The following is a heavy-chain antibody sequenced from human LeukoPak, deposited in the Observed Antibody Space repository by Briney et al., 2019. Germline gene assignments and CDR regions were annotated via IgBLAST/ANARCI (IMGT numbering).Heavy chain of an antibody. V-gene: IGHV4-39*07. D-gene: IGHD3-22*01. CDR1: GGSISSSSYY. CDR3: ARSGYYYDSSGSQPRFKTSLGWFDP. CDR2: IYYSGST. Sequence: PSETLSLTCTVSGGSISSSSYYWGWIRQPPGKGLEWIGSIYYSGSTYYNPSLKSRITISVNTAKNLFSLKLSSVTAADTAVYYCARSGYYYDSSGSQPRFKTSLGWFDPWGQGTLVTVSS. J-gene: IGHJ5*02.